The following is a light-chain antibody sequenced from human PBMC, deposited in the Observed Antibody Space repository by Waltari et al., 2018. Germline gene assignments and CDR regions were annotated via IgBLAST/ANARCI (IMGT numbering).Light chain of an antibody. CDR3: CSYAGSALSV. CDR2: DVY. J-gene: IGLJ3*02. Sequence: QSPLPHPATVSGSPGSPFPIPCSGTTSELGDYNLFSWYQQHPGKAPTLIIYDVYKRPSGVSNRFSGSKSGNTAFLAISGLQTADEADYYCCSYAGSALSVFGGGTKLTVL. V-gene: IGLV2-23*02. CDR1: TSELGDYNL.